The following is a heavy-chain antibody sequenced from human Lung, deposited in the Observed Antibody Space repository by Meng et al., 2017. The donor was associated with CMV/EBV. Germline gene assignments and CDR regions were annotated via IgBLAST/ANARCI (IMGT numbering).Heavy chain of an antibody. J-gene: IGHJ3*02. CDR3: ARDILEHNAFDM. V-gene: IGHV4-61*01. CDR2: ISYIGST. CDR1: GGSVSSGSYY. D-gene: IGHD1/OR15-1a*01. Sequence: GSLRLSCTVSGGSVSSGSYYWSWLRQPPGKGLEWIGYISYIGSTNYNPSLKSRVTISVDTSKNQFSLKLSSVTAADTAIFYCARDILEHNAFDMWGQGKXVTV.